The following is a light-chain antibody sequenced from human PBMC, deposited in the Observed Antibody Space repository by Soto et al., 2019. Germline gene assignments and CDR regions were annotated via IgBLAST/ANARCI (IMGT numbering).Light chain of an antibody. CDR2: GAS. CDR3: QQYDNWPWT. CDR1: QSISDT. Sequence: EIVMTQFPGTLSVSPGGRATLSCRASQSISDTLAWYQQKPGQAPRLLIHGASTRAPGFPARFSGSGSGTDFTLTISSLQSEDFAVYYCQQYDNWPWTFGQGTKVDI. J-gene: IGKJ1*01. V-gene: IGKV3-15*01.